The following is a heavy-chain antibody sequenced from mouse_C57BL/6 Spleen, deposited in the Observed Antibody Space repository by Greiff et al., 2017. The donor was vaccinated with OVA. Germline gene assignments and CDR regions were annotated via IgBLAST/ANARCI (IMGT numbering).Heavy chain of an antibody. D-gene: IGHD1-1*01. V-gene: IGHV1-64*01. J-gene: IGHJ2*01. CDR2: IDPNSGST. CDR3: ARALLRDYFDY. CDR1: GYTFTSYW. Sequence: QVQLQQPGAELVKPGASVKLSCKASGYTFTSYWMHWVKQRPGQGLEWIGMIDPNSGSTNYNEKFKSKATLTVDKSSSTAYMQLSSLTSEDSAVYYCARALLRDYFDYWGQGTTLTVSS.